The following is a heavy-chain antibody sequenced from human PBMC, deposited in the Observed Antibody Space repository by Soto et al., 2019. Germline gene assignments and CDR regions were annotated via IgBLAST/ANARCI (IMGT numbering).Heavy chain of an antibody. CDR2: ISGSGGST. J-gene: IGHJ6*02. Sequence: GGSLRLSCAASGFTFGSYAMSWVRQAPGKGLEWVSAISGSGGSTYYADSVKGRFTISRDNSKNTLYLQMNSLRAEDTAVYYCAKFNYPYYYGTDVWGQGTTVTVSS. CDR3: AKFNYPYYYGTDV. V-gene: IGHV3-23*01. D-gene: IGHD3-10*01. CDR1: GFTFGSYA.